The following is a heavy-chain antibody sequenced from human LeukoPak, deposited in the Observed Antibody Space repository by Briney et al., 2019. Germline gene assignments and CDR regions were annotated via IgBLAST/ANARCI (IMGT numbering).Heavy chain of an antibody. CDR3: ARGHSSGYYQVDY. V-gene: IGHV3-66*01. J-gene: IGHJ4*02. CDR1: GFTVSSNY. CDR2: IYTGDTT. D-gene: IGHD6-19*01. Sequence: GRSLRLSCAASGFTVSSNYMNWVRQAPGKGLEWVSVIYTGDTTYYADSVKGRFTISRDNSKNTLYLQMNSLRAEDTAVYYCARGHSSGYYQVDYWGQGTLVTVSS.